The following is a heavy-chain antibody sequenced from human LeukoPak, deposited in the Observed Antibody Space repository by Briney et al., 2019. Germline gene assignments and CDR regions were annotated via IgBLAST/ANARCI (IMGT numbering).Heavy chain of an antibody. V-gene: IGHV4-59*08. D-gene: IGHD4-17*01. Sequence: PSETLSLTCAVYGGSFSGYYWSWIRQPPGKGLEWIGYIHYSGSINYNPALKSRVTISVDTSKKQFSLKLSSVTAADTAVYYCARHVSGDYAWLDVWGQGTTVTVSS. CDR1: GGSFSGYY. J-gene: IGHJ6*02. CDR2: IHYSGSI. CDR3: ARHVSGDYAWLDV.